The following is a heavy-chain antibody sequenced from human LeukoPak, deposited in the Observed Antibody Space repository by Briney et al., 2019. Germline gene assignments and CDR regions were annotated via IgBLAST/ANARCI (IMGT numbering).Heavy chain of an antibody. CDR1: GFTFSSYE. D-gene: IGHD3-10*01. V-gene: IGHV3-48*03. Sequence: TGGSLRLSCAASGFTFSSYEMNWVRQAPGKGLEWVSYISSSGSTIYYADSVKGRFTISRDNAKNSLYLQMNSLRAEDTAVYYCARVLLWFGSAGWFDPWGQGTLVTVSS. J-gene: IGHJ5*02. CDR2: ISSSGSTI. CDR3: ARVLLWFGSAGWFDP.